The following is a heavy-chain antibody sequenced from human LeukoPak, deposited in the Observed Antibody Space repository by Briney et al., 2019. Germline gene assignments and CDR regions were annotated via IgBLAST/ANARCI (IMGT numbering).Heavy chain of an antibody. Sequence: GGSLRLSCAASGFTFSSYGMSWVRQAPGKGLEWVSTIGGSDYTTYYADSVKGRFTISRDNSKNTLDLQMNSLRAGDTAVYYCARVPSRATGGGYWGQGTLVTVSS. CDR1: GFTFSSYG. J-gene: IGHJ4*02. CDR2: IGGSDYTT. D-gene: IGHD3-9*01. CDR3: ARVPSRATGGGY. V-gene: IGHV3-23*01.